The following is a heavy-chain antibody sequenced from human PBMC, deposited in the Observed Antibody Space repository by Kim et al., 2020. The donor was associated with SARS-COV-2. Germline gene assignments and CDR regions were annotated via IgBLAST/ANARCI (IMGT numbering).Heavy chain of an antibody. Sequence: GGSLRLSCAASGFTFSSYAMHWVRQAPGKGLEWVAVISYDGSNKYYADSVKGRFTISRDNSKNTLYLQMNSLRAEDTAVYYCASPPALFGELTYFDYWGQGTLVTVSS. CDR3: ASPPALFGELTYFDY. V-gene: IGHV3-30*04. CDR1: GFTFSSYA. CDR2: ISYDGSNK. J-gene: IGHJ4*02. D-gene: IGHD3-10*01.